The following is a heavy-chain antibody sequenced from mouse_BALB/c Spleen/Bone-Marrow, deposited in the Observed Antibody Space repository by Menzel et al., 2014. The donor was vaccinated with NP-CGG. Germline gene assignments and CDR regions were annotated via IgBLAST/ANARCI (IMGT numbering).Heavy chain of an antibody. D-gene: IGHD1-1*01. CDR2: ISDGGSYT. CDR3: ARGSSYFDY. Sequence: EVQRVESGGGLVKPGGSLKLSCAASGFTFSDYYMYWVRQTPEKRLEWVATISDGGSYTYYPDSVKGRFTIPRDNAKNNLYLQMSSLKSEDTAMYYCARGSSYFDYWGQGTTLTVSS. J-gene: IGHJ2*01. CDR1: GFTFSDYY. V-gene: IGHV5-4*02.